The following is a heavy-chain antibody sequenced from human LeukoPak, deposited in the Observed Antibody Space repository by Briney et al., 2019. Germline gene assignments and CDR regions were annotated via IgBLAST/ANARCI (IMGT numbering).Heavy chain of an antibody. Sequence: SETLSLTCSVSGGSLTNYYWGWIQQPPGKGLEFIGYIHSDGTTNYDSSLQSRVAISLDTSKIQFSLRLYSVTAADTALYFCARLNLRGGEALHFDSWGQGTLVTVSS. CDR3: ARLNLRGGEALHFDS. V-gene: IGHV4-4*09. CDR1: GGSLTNYY. J-gene: IGHJ4*02. D-gene: IGHD3-16*01. CDR2: IHSDGTT.